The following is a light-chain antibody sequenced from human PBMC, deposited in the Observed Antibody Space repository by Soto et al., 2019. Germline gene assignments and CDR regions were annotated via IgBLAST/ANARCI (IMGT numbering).Light chain of an antibody. Sequence: DIQMTQSPSSVSASVGDRATITCRASQGINRWLAWYQQKPGKAPKLLIYTASRLQSGVPSRFSGSGSGTDFTLTISSLQPEDFANYFCLQASGFPLTFGGGNKVDIK. CDR1: QGINRW. J-gene: IGKJ4*01. V-gene: IGKV1D-12*01. CDR2: TAS. CDR3: LQASGFPLT.